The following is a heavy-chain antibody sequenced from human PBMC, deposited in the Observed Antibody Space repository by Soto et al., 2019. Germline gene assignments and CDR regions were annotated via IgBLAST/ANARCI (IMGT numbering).Heavy chain of an antibody. J-gene: IGHJ5*02. Sequence: ASVKVSCKASGYTFTSYDINWVRQATGQGLEWMGWMNPNSGNTGYAQKFQGRVTMTRNTSISTAYMELSSLRSEDTAVYYCARGEGSSWYENWFDPWGQGTLVTVSS. CDR1: GYTFTSYD. D-gene: IGHD6-13*01. V-gene: IGHV1-8*01. CDR3: ARGEGSSWYENWFDP. CDR2: MNPNSGNT.